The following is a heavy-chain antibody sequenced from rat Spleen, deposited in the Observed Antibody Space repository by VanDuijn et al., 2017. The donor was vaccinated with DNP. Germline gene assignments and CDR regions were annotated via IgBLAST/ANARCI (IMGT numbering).Heavy chain of an antibody. V-gene: IGHV5-31*01. J-gene: IGHJ2*01. D-gene: IGHD4-3*01. CDR2: IISSGGST. CDR1: GFTVNNFW. CDR3: VRWNSGHFDY. Sequence: EVQLVESGGDLVQPGRSLKLSCVVSGFTVNNFWMAWIRQVPGKGLEWVAAIISSGGSTYYPNSVKGRFTISRYNTKSTLYLQMNSLRSEDMATYYCVRWNSGHFDYWGQGVMVTVSS.